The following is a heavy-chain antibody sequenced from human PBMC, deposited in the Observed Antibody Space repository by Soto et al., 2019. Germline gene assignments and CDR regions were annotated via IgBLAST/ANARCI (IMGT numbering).Heavy chain of an antibody. CDR2: ISSSGVTI. Sequence: GGSLRLSCAASGFIFSDYYMSWIRQAPGRGLEWVAQISSSGVTIYYADSVRGRFTISRDDAKNSLHLQMDSLRAEDTAVYYCVKEAPVRGYSYGGNFDSWGQGALVTVSS. V-gene: IGHV3-11*01. CDR1: GFIFSDYY. J-gene: IGHJ4*02. D-gene: IGHD5-18*01. CDR3: VKEAPVRGYSYGGNFDS.